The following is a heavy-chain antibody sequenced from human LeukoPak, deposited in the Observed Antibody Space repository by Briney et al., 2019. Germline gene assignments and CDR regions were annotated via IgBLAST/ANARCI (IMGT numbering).Heavy chain of an antibody. CDR1: GGTFSSYA. CDR3: ARDLGGLNWYFDL. D-gene: IGHD4/OR15-4a*01. CDR2: IIPILGIA. J-gene: IGHJ2*01. Sequence: SVKVSCKASGGTFSSYAISWVRQAPGQGLEWMGRIIPILGIANYAQKFQGRVTITADKSTSTAYMELSSLRSEDTAVYYCARDLGGLNWYFDLWGRGTLVTVSS. V-gene: IGHV1-69*04.